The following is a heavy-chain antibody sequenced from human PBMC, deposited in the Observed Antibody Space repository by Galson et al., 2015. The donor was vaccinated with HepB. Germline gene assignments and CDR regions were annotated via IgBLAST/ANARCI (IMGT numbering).Heavy chain of an antibody. CDR3: AKGAHSGYDLRNSYYFDY. CDR2: ISGSGGST. J-gene: IGHJ4*02. V-gene: IGHV3-23*01. D-gene: IGHD5-12*01. CDR1: GFTFSSYA. Sequence: SLRLSCAASGFTFSSYAMSWVRQAPGKGLEWVSAISGSGGSTYYADSVKGRFTISRDNSKNTLYLQMNSLRAEDTAVYYCAKGAHSGYDLRNSYYFDYWGQGTLVTVSS.